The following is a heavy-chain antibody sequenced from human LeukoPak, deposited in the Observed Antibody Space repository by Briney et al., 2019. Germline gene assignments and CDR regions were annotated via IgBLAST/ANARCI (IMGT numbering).Heavy chain of an antibody. J-gene: IGHJ3*02. V-gene: IGHV3-48*01. Sequence: GSLRLSCAASGFTFSSYGMHWVRQAPGKGLEWVSYISSSSSTIYYADSVKGRFTISRDNAKNSLYLQLKSLRAEDTAVYYCARYPSIAARVYGDAFDIWGQGTMVTVSS. CDR3: ARYPSIAARVYGDAFDI. CDR1: GFTFSSYG. CDR2: ISSSSSTI. D-gene: IGHD6-6*01.